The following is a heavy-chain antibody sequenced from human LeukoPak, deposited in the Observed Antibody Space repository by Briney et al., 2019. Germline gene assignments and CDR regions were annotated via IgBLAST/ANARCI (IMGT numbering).Heavy chain of an antibody. CDR2: IYHSGST. Sequence: SQTLSLTCTVSGGSISSGGYYWSWIRQPPGKGLEWIGYIYHSGSTYYNPSLKSRVTISVDRSKNQFSLNLSSVTAADTAVYYCARDRGYGSSPRWYFDYWGQGTLVTVSS. CDR3: ARDRGYGSSPRWYFDY. V-gene: IGHV4-30-2*01. D-gene: IGHD2-15*01. J-gene: IGHJ4*02. CDR1: GGSISSGGYY.